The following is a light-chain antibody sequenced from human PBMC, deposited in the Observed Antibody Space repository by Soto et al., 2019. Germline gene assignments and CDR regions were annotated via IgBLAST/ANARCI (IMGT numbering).Light chain of an antibody. CDR3: QQSYNTPT. V-gene: IGKV1-39*01. CDR2: AAS. CDR1: QSISSY. J-gene: IGKJ4*01. Sequence: DIPMTQSPSSLSTSVGDRVTITCRASQSISSYLNWYQQKPGKAPKLLIYAASSLQSGVPSRFSGSGSGTDFTLSISSLQPEDFATYYCQQSYNTPTFGGGTKVDIK.